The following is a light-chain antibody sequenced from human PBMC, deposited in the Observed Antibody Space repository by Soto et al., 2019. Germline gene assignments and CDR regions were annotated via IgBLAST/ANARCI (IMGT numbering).Light chain of an antibody. Sequence: EIVMTQTPDTLSVSPVERATLSCRASQSISSNLAWYQQKPGQAPRLVIFGASTRATGIPARFSGSGSGTEFTLTISSLQSEDFAVYYCQQYNNWPPITFGQGTRLEIK. CDR3: QQYNNWPPIT. CDR1: QSISSN. J-gene: IGKJ5*01. V-gene: IGKV3-15*01. CDR2: GAS.